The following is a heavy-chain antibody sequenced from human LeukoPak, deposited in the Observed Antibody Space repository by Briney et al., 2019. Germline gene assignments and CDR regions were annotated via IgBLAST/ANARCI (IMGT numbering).Heavy chain of an antibody. D-gene: IGHD6-19*01. CDR1: GGSISGWY. CDR3: ARETSLAGFASGLGFNY. J-gene: IGHJ4*02. Sequence: SETLSLTCTVSGGSISGWYWSWIRQPPGKGLEWIGYIYGSGNTNYNPSLKSRVTMSIDTSKNQFSLKLTSVTAADTATYYCARETSLAGFASGLGFNYWGQGILVAVSS. CDR2: IYGSGNT. V-gene: IGHV4-59*01.